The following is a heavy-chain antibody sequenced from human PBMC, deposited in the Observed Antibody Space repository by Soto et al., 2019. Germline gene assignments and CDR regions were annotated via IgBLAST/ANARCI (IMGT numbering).Heavy chain of an antibody. D-gene: IGHD5-18*01. CDR1: GFTFSSYG. J-gene: IGHJ4*02. V-gene: IGHV3-30*18. CDR3: AKDGSSYGYGGDY. Sequence: LRLSCAASGFTFSSYGMHWVRQAPGKGLEWVAVISYDGSNKYYADSVKGRFTISRDNSKNTLYLQMNSLRAEDTAVYYCAKDGSSYGYGGDYWGEGTLVPVS. CDR2: ISYDGSNK.